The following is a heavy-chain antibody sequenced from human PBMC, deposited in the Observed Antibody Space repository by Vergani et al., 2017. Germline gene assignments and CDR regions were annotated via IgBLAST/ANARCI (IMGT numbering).Heavy chain of an antibody. CDR1: GFTFSTYG. V-gene: IGHV3-33*01. Sequence: QVQLVESGGGVVQPGRSLRLSCAASGFTFSTYGLHWVRQAPGKGFEWVAVIWYDGSNKYYGDSVKGRFTISRDSSKNTVYLQMNGLRAEDTAVYYCARGAGYCSSTSCPPTLRHYYYYMDVWGKGTTVTVSS. D-gene: IGHD2-2*01. J-gene: IGHJ6*03. CDR2: IWYDGSNK. CDR3: ARGAGYCSSTSCPPTLRHYYYYMDV.